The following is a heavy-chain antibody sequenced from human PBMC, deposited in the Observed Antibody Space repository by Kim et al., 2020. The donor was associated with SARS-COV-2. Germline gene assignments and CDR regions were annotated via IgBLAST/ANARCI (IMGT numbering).Heavy chain of an antibody. CDR2: FDPEDGDT. CDR1: GYALTELS. V-gene: IGHV1-24*01. CDR3: ATRKHSSGWYYFNY. Sequence: ASVKVSCKVSGYALTELSIHWVRQAPGIGLEWMGAFDPEDGDTMYAQKFQDRVTMTEDTSTDTAYMELRSLRSEDTALYFCATRKHSSGWYYFNYWGQGTPVTVSS. D-gene: IGHD6-19*01. J-gene: IGHJ4*02.